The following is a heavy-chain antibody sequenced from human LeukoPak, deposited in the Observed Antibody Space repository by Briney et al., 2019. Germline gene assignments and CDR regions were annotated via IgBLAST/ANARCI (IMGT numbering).Heavy chain of an antibody. CDR1: GFAFSGSA. D-gene: IGHD6-19*01. CDR2: IRSKANSYAT. J-gene: IGHJ4*02. CDR3: TRLPLTDIAVAGSGY. Sequence: GGSLRLSCAASGFAFSGSAIHWVRQASGKGLEWVGRIRSKANSYATAYAASVKGRFTISRDDSKNTAYLQMNSLKTEDTAVYYCTRLPLTDIAVAGSGYWGQGTLVTVSS. V-gene: IGHV3-73*01.